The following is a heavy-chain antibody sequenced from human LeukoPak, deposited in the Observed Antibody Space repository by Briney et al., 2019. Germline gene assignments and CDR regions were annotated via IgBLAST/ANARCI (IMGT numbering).Heavy chain of an antibody. CDR2: IYYSGST. J-gene: IGHJ4*02. CDR1: GGSISSYY. Sequence: SETLSLTCTVSGGSISSYYWSWIRQPPGKGLEWIGYIYYSGSTNYNPSLKSRVTISVDTSKNQFPLKLSSVTAADTAVYYCARGFGSRGDYWGQGTLVTVSS. D-gene: IGHD3-16*01. CDR3: ARGFGSRGDY. V-gene: IGHV4-59*01.